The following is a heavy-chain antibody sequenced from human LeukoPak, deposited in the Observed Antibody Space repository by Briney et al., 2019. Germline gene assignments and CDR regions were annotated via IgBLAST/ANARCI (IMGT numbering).Heavy chain of an antibody. CDR3: ERGLKLWFGELLLPYYYYGMDV. D-gene: IGHD3-10*01. J-gene: IGHJ6*02. V-gene: IGHV4-34*01. CDR2: MNHCEST. CDR1: GDPLRGYY. Sequence: PWEPLSLTCGVYGDPLRGYYGRWLRQPRGKALEWIAEMNHCESTHHNPPLKSPVTISVDTSKNQFSLKLSSVTAADTAVYYCERGLKLWFGELLLPYYYYGMDVWGQGTTVTVSS.